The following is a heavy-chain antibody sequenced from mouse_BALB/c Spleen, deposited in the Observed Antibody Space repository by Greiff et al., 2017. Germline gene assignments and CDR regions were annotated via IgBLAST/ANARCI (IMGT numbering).Heavy chain of an antibody. CDR2: IYWDDDK. D-gene: IGHD2-4*01. V-gene: IGHV8-12*01. J-gene: IGHJ3*01. CDR3: ARIYYDYDWFAY. CDR1: GFSLSTSGMG. Sequence: QVTLKESGPGILQPSQTLSLTCSFSGFSLSTSGMGVSWIRQPSGKGLEWLAHIYWDDDKRYNPSLKSRLTISKDTSSNQVFLKITSVDTADTATYYCARIYYDYDWFAYWGQGTLVTVSA.